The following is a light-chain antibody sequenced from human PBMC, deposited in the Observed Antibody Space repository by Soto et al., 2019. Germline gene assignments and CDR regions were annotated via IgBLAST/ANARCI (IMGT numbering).Light chain of an antibody. J-gene: IGKJ5*01. Sequence: EIVMTQSPGTLSVSPGERVTLSCRASQSVGNNLAWHQQKPGKAPRLLIYGASTRATGFPGRFRGSRSGTEFTLTISSLQTESFALYYCQRYIGWPITFGQGTRLEIK. V-gene: IGKV3-15*01. CDR2: GAS. CDR1: QSVGNN. CDR3: QRYIGWPIT.